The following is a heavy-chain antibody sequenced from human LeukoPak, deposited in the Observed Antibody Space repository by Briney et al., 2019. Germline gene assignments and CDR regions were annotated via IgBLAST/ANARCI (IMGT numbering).Heavy chain of an antibody. CDR2: INPNSGGT. J-gene: IGHJ5*02. D-gene: IGHD3-16*02. CDR3: ARDLGVWETYRFSLLS. CDR1: GYTFNIYY. Sequence: GASVKVSCKASGYTFNIYYMHWVRQVPGQRLEWMGYINPNSGGTNYAQNFQGRVTMTRDTSIITVYMELDSLRSDDTAAYYCARDLGVWETYRFSLLSWGQGTLVTVSS. V-gene: IGHV1-2*02.